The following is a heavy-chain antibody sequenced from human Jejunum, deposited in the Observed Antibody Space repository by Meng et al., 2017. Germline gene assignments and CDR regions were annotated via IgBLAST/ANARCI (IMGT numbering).Heavy chain of an antibody. Sequence: QVTLLQCGDELKEPGASVEVSCGDVDYPFGGYGISWFRQDPGQGLEWLGWVSPLNGKTIYVQKLQDRLTLTTETFTRTASLRLRSLRSEDTAVYYCSGDENVMGPTTNWFDPWGQGTLVTVSS. CDR1: DYPFGGYG. J-gene: IGHJ5*02. CDR2: VSPLNGKT. CDR3: SGDENVMGPTTNWFDP. V-gene: IGHV1-18*01. D-gene: IGHD1-1*01.